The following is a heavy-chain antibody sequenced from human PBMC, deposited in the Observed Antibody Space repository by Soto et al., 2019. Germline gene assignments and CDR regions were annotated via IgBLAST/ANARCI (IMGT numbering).Heavy chain of an antibody. J-gene: IGHJ6*02. D-gene: IGHD3-10*02. Sequence: QVQLVQSGAEVNEPGDSVRVSCEASGYTFTAYYIHWVRQAPGQGLEWMGWINPKFGDTTYAQDFQGRVSMTRDTSISTVYMELSRLTSDDTAIYYCARNMDYYYGRGSGNGHGVWGQGTTVTVFS. CDR1: GYTFTAYY. CDR3: ARNMDYYYGRGSGNGHGV. V-gene: IGHV1-2*02. CDR2: INPKFGDT.